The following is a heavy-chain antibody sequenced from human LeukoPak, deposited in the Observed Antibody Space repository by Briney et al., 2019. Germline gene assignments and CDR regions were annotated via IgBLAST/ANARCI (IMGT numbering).Heavy chain of an antibody. Sequence: GGSLRLSCAASGFTFGSYEMNWVRQAPGKGLEWVSYISSSGSTIYYADSVKGRFTISRDNSKNSLFLQMDSLRVEDTATYYCARDLMGHSVYDRGDYWGRGTLVTVSS. CDR1: GFTFGSYE. CDR3: ARDLMGHSVYDRGDY. D-gene: IGHD5/OR15-5a*01. J-gene: IGHJ4*02. V-gene: IGHV3-48*03. CDR2: ISSSGSTI.